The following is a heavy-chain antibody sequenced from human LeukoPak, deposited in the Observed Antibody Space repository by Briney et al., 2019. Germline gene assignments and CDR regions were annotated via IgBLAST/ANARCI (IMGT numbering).Heavy chain of an antibody. J-gene: IGHJ5*02. CDR1: GFTFSSYE. Sequence: PGGSLRHSCAASGFTFSSYEMNWVRQAPGKGLEWVSYISSSGSTIYYADSVKGRFTISRDNAKNSLYLQMNSLRAEDTAVYYCARDLERYYDFWSGYQTGHWFDPWGQGTLVTVSS. V-gene: IGHV3-48*03. CDR2: ISSSGSTI. CDR3: ARDLERYYDFWSGYQTGHWFDP. D-gene: IGHD3-3*01.